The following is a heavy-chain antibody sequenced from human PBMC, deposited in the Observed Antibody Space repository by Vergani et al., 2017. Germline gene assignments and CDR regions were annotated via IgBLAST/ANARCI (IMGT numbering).Heavy chain of an antibody. Sequence: EVQLVESGGGLVQPGRSLRLSCTASGFTFGDYAMSWVRQAPGKGLEWVGCIRSKAYGGTTEYAASVKGRFNISRDDSTSIAYLLMNSLKTDDTAEYYCTCEDAGATGNYYYGMDVWGQGTTVTVSS. CDR3: TCEDAGATGNYYYGMDV. D-gene: IGHD1-26*01. J-gene: IGHJ6*02. CDR2: IRSKAYGGTT. CDR1: GFTFGDYA. V-gene: IGHV3-49*04.